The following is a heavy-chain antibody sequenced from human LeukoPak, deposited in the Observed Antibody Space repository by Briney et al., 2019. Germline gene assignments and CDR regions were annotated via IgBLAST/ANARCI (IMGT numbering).Heavy chain of an antibody. V-gene: IGHV3-23*01. J-gene: IGHJ4*02. CDR3: TKGSRNIVVGPPASNY. CDR2: ISGSGVST. D-gene: IGHD2-2*01. Sequence: PGGSLRLSCAASGFTFSDHYMVWLRQAPGKGLEWVSVISGSGVSTYYADSMKGRFTISRDNSENTLYLQMDSLGAEDTALYYCTKGSRNIVVGPPASNYWGQGTLVTVSS. CDR1: GFTFSDHY.